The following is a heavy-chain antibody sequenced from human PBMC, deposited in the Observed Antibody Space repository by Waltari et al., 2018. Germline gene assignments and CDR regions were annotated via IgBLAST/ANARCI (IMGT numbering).Heavy chain of an antibody. V-gene: IGHV4-34*01. CDR3: ARGRGVVAGYFDY. J-gene: IGHJ4*02. Sequence: QVQLQQWGAGLLKPSETLSLTCAVYGGSFSGYYWSWFRQPPGKGLEWIGEINHSGSTNYNPSLKSRVTISVDTSKNQFSLKLSSVTAADTAVYYCARGRGVVAGYFDYWGQGTLVTVSS. CDR2: INHSGST. CDR1: GGSFSGYY. D-gene: IGHD2-15*01.